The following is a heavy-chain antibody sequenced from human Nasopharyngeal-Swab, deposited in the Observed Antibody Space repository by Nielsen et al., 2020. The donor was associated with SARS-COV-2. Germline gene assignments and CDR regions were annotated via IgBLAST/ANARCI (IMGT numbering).Heavy chain of an antibody. CDR1: GGSISSYY. CDR2: IYYSGST. V-gene: IGHV4-39*01. CDR3: ARHSPMVVTPWTFDY. J-gene: IGHJ4*02. D-gene: IGHD4-23*01. Sequence: SETLSLTCTVSGGSISSYYWSWIRQPPGKGLEWIGSIYYSGSTYYNPSLKSRVTISVDTSKNQFSLKLSSVTAADTAVYYCARHSPMVVTPWTFDYWGQGTLVTVSS.